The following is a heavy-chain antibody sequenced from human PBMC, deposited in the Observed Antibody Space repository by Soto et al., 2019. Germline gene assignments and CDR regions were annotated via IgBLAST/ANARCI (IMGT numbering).Heavy chain of an antibody. CDR1: GFSVSTSGVG. J-gene: IGHJ4*02. V-gene: IGHV2-5*02. CDR2: IYWDDDK. CDR3: AHASSIGCHDY. D-gene: IGHD6-19*01. Sequence: SGPTLVNPTQTLTLTCTFSGFSVSTSGVGVGRNRQPPGKALEWLALIYWDDDKRYSPSLKSRLTITKDTSKNQVFLIMTNMDPLDIPTYYSAHASSIGCHDYWGQGTLVTVAS.